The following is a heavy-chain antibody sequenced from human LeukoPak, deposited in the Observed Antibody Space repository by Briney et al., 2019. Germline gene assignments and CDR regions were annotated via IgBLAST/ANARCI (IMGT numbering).Heavy chain of an antibody. Sequence: GASVKVSCKASGGTFSSYAISWVRQAPGQGLEWMGGIIPIFGTANYAQKFQGSVTITPDESTSTADMERSSLRSEDTAVYYCARDRTGDTLYFYYYMDVWGKGTTVTVSS. D-gene: IGHD7-27*01. CDR2: IIPIFGTA. CDR1: GGTFSSYA. V-gene: IGHV1-69*13. CDR3: ARDRTGDTLYFYYYMDV. J-gene: IGHJ6*03.